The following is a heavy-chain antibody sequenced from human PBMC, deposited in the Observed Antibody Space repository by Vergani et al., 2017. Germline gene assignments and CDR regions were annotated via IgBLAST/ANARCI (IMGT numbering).Heavy chain of an antibody. CDR2: IYSSGST. V-gene: IGHV4-61*02. D-gene: IGHD1-26*01. CDR1: GDSISSGNYY. J-gene: IGHJ3*02. CDR3: ARGAFFHAFDN. Sequence: QVQLQESGPGLLKPSQTLSLTCSVAGDSISSGNYYWNWIRQPAGKGLEWMGRIYSSGSTSYNPSIKSRITMSLETSENQFSLSLSSVATADTAVYYCARGAFFHAFDNWGQGTVVTVSS.